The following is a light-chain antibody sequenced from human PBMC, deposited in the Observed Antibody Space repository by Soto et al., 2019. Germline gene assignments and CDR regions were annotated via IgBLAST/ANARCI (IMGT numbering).Light chain of an antibody. J-gene: IGLJ2*01. CDR1: SSNIGNNY. CDR3: ATWDGSRPAEV. V-gene: IGLV1-51*01. CDR2: DNN. Sequence: QSVLTQPPSVSAAPGQKVTISCSGSSSNIGNNYVSWYQQLPGTAPQLLLYDNNKRPSGIPDRFSGSKSGTSGTLDITGLQTGDEDDYYCATWDGSRPAEVFGGGTKLTVL.